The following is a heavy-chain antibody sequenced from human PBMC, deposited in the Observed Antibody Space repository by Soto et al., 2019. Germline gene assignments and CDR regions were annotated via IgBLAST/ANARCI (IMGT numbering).Heavy chain of an antibody. CDR1: GDSMATGGHY. D-gene: IGHD3-16*01. V-gene: IGHV4-31*03. CDR2: VYYSGAT. Sequence: YQTLSLTCTASGDSMATGGHYYNWIRQVPGKGLEWIGYVYYSGATHYTPSLRARATISRDTSKNQFSLRLLSVTAADTALYYGARGKNLQPTVWGFWGQGIQVAVSS. J-gene: IGHJ4*02. CDR3: ARGKNLQPTVWGF.